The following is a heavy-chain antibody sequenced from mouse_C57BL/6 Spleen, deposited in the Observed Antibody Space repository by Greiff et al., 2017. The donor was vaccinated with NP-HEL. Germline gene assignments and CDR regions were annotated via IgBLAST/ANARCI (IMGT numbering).Heavy chain of an antibody. J-gene: IGHJ1*03. V-gene: IGHV1-15*01. Sequence: VKLQESGAELVRPGASVTLSCKASGYTFTDYEMHWVKQTPVHGLEWIGAIDPETGGTAYNQKFKGKAILTADKSSSTAYMELRSLTSEDSAVYYCARGATVVATRWYFDVWGTGTTVTVSS. D-gene: IGHD1-1*01. CDR2: IDPETGGT. CDR3: ARGATVVATRWYFDV. CDR1: GYTFTDYE.